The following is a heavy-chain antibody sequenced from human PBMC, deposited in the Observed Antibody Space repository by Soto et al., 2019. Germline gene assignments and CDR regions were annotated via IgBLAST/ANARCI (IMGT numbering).Heavy chain of an antibody. V-gene: IGHV3-48*02. J-gene: IGHJ4*02. D-gene: IGHD3-3*01. CDR1: GFTFSSYS. Sequence: GGSLRLSCAASGFTFSSYSMNWVRQAPGKGLEWVSYISSSSSTIYYADSVKGRFTISRDNAKNSLYLQMNSLRDEDTAVYYCARAKLYYDFWSGYLDYWGQGTLVTVSS. CDR3: ARAKLYYDFWSGYLDY. CDR2: ISSSSSTI.